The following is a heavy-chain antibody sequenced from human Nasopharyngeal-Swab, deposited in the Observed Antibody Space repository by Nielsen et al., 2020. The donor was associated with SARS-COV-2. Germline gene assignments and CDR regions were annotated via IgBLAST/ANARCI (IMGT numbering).Heavy chain of an antibody. J-gene: IGHJ4*02. CDR2: ISGSGGST. D-gene: IGHD2-2*01. Sequence: GGSLRLSCAASGFTFSSYAMSWVRQAPGKGLEWVSAISGSGGSTYYADSVKGRFTISRDNSKNTLYLQMNSLRAEDTAVYYCAKGTGGYQLLYLDYWGQGTLVTVSS. CDR3: AKGTGGYQLLYLDY. V-gene: IGHV3-23*01. CDR1: GFTFSSYA.